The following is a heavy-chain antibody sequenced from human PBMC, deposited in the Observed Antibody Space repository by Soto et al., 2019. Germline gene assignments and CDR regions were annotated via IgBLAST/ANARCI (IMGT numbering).Heavy chain of an antibody. D-gene: IGHD5-12*01. CDR3: ARGRDIVATISLNFDY. Sequence: QVQLVESGGGVVQPGRSLRLSCAASGFTFSSYAMHWVRQAPGKGLEWVAVISYDGSNKYYADSVKGRFTISRDNSKTTLYLQMNSLRAEDTAVYYCARGRDIVATISLNFDYWGQGTLVTVSS. CDR1: GFTFSSYA. CDR2: ISYDGSNK. V-gene: IGHV3-30-3*01. J-gene: IGHJ4*02.